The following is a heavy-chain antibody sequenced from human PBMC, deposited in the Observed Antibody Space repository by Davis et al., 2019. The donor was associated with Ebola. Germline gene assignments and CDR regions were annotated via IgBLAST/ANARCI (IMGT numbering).Heavy chain of an antibody. V-gene: IGHV3-9*01. CDR2: ISWNSGSI. Sequence: GGSLRLSCAASGFTFDDYAMHWVRQAPGKGLEWVSGISWNSGSIGYADSVKGRFTISRDNAKNSLYLQMNSLRAEDTALYYCAKEWGYYGMDVWGQGTTVTVSS. CDR1: GFTFDDYA. J-gene: IGHJ6*02. D-gene: IGHD7-27*01. CDR3: AKEWGYYGMDV.